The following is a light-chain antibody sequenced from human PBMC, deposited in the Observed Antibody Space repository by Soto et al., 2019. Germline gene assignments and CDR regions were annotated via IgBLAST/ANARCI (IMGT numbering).Light chain of an antibody. CDR1: QSVSSSY. Sequence: EIVLTQSPGTLSLSPGERATLSCRASQSVSSSYLAWYQQKPGQAPRPLIYGASSRAIGIPDRFSGSGSGTDFTLTISSLEPEDFAVYYCQQYGSSPWTFGPGTKVEIK. CDR2: GAS. V-gene: IGKV3-20*01. J-gene: IGKJ1*01. CDR3: QQYGSSPWT.